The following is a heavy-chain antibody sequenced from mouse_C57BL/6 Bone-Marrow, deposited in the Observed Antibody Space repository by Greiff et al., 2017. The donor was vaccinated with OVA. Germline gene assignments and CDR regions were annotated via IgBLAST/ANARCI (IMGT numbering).Heavy chain of an antibody. CDR2: IRNKANNHAT. CDR1: GFTFSDAW. V-gene: IGHV6-6*01. Sequence: EVKLEESGGGLVQPGGSMKLSCAASGFTFSDAWMDWVRQSPEKGLEWVAEIRNKANNHATYYAESVKGRFTISRKDSKSSVYLQMNSVRAEDTGIYYCTPYYSLFAYWGQGTLVTVSA. D-gene: IGHD1-1*01. J-gene: IGHJ3*01. CDR3: TPYYSLFAY.